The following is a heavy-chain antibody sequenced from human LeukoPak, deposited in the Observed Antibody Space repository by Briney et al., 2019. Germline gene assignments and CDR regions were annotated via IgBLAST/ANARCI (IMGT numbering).Heavy chain of an antibody. D-gene: IGHD6-6*01. J-gene: IGHJ4*02. Sequence: GGSLRLSCAASGFTFSSNCMSWVRQAPGKGLEWVATIKQDGSEEYYVDSVKGRFTITRDNAKNSLYLQMNSLRAEDTAVYYCARERYSNSARTYYFDYWGQGTLVTVSS. CDR1: GFTFSSNC. CDR2: IKQDGSEE. CDR3: ARERYSNSARTYYFDY. V-gene: IGHV3-7*01.